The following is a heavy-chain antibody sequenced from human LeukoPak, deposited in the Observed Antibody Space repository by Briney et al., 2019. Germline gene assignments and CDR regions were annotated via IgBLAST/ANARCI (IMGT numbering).Heavy chain of an antibody. D-gene: IGHD3-3*01. CDR3: ARVLYYDFWSGYYHFDY. V-gene: IGHV4-30-4*08. Sequence: PSQTLSLTCTVSGGSISSGDYYWSWIRQPPGGGLEWIGYIYYSGSTYYNPSLKSRVTISVDTSKNQFSLKLSSVTAADTAVYYCARVLYYDFWSGYYHFDYWGQGTLVTVSS. J-gene: IGHJ4*02. CDR1: GGSISSGDYY. CDR2: IYYSGST.